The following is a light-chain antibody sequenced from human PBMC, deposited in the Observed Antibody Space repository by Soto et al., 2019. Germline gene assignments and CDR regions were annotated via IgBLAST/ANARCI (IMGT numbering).Light chain of an antibody. CDR2: EVS. Sequence: QSALTQPASVSGSSGQSITISCTGTSSDIGAYNSVSWYQHHPGKAPKLIIYEVSHRPSGVSNRFSGSKSGNTASLTISALQAEDEADYFCSSYTTSSTLDVLFGGGTKLTVL. CDR3: SSYTTSSTLDVL. CDR1: SSDIGAYNS. J-gene: IGLJ3*02. V-gene: IGLV2-14*01.